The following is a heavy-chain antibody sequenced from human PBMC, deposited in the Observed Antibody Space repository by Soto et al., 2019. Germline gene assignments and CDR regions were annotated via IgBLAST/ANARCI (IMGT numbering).Heavy chain of an antibody. J-gene: IGHJ3*02. Sequence: QVQLVESGGGVVQPGRSLRLSCAASGFTFSSYGMHWVRQAPGKGLEWVAVIWYDGSNKYYADSVKGRFTISRDNSKNTLYLQMNSLRAEDTAVYYCARDWLGGATPRGAFDIWGQGTMVTVSS. CDR2: IWYDGSNK. D-gene: IGHD1-26*01. CDR1: GFTFSSYG. CDR3: ARDWLGGATPRGAFDI. V-gene: IGHV3-33*01.